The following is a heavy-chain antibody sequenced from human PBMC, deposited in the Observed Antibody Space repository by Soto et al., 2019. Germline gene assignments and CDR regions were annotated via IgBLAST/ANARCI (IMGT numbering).Heavy chain of an antibody. J-gene: IGHJ4*02. CDR2: IYYSGST. D-gene: IGHD2-2*01. V-gene: IGHV4-59*01. Sequence: SETLSLTCTVSGGSISSYYWSWIRQPPGKGLEWIGYIYYSGSTNYNPSLKSRVTISVDTSKNQFSLKLSSVTAADTAVYYCARRYCSSTSCYHFDYWGQGTLVTVSS. CDR1: GGSISSYY. CDR3: ARRYCSSTSCYHFDY.